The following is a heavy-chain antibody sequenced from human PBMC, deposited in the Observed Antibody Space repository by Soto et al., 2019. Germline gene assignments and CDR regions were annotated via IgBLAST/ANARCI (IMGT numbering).Heavy chain of an antibody. CDR1: GFSCGSYA. CDR2: ISGSDGKT. J-gene: IGHJ4*02. V-gene: IGHV3-23*01. D-gene: IGHD3-3*01. CDR3: ARWSYLDY. Sequence: GSLRLSCAASGFSCGSYALSWVRQAPGKGLEWVSTISGSDGKTFYADSVKGRFSISRDTSQNTLYLQMNSLRADDTAIYYCARWSYLDYWGQGTRVTVSS.